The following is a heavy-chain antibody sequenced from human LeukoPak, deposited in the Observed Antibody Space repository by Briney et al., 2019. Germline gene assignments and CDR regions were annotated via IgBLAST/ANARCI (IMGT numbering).Heavy chain of an antibody. J-gene: IGHJ4*02. D-gene: IGHD3-10*01. CDR3: ARRYGSGSYYLFDY. Sequence: SETLSLTCTVSGGSISSDNYYWGWIRQPPGKGLEWIGSIYYSGTTYYNPSLKSRVTISVDTSKNQFSLKLSSVTAADTAVYYCARRYGSGSYYLFDYWGQGTLVTVSS. V-gene: IGHV4-39*07. CDR1: GGSISSDNYY. CDR2: IYYSGTT.